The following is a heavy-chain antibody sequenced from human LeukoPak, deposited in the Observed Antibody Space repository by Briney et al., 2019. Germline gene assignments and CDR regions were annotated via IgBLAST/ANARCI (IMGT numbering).Heavy chain of an antibody. J-gene: IGHJ3*02. V-gene: IGHV4-39*01. CDR3: ARLAFDAFDI. Sequence: SETLSLTCTVSGGSISSSSYYWGWIRQPPGKGLEWIGSIYYSGSTYYNPSLKSRVTISVDTSKTQFSLKLSSVTAADTAVYYCARLAFDAFDIWGQGTMVTASS. CDR1: GGSISSSSYY. CDR2: IYYSGST.